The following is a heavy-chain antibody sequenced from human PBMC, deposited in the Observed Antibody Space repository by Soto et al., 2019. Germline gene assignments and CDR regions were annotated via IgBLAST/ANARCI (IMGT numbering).Heavy chain of an antibody. CDR2: INVANGNT. J-gene: IGHJ6*02. CDR3: ARFIGGAYGMDV. V-gene: IGHV1-3*01. Sequence: ASVKVSCKASGYPFTRYSMHWVRQAPGQRPEWMGWINVANGNTKYSQKFQARVTITRDTSASTAYMELSSLRSEDTAVYYCARFIGGAYGMDVWGQGTTVTVSS. CDR1: GYPFTRYS. D-gene: IGHD2-15*01.